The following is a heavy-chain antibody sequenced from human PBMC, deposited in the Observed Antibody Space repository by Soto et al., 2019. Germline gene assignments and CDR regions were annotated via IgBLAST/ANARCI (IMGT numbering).Heavy chain of an antibody. CDR3: GRGSMAAAGDY. J-gene: IGHJ4*02. V-gene: IGHV1-18*04. CDR2: ISAYNGNT. D-gene: IGHD6-13*01. Sequence: QVQLVQSGAEVKKPGASVKVSCKASGYTFTSYGIIWVRQAPGQGLEWMGWISAYNGNTNYAQKLQGRVAMTTGTCTGTADRELGSLRSDDRAVYYCGRGSMAAAGDYWGQGTLVTVSS. CDR1: GYTFTSYG.